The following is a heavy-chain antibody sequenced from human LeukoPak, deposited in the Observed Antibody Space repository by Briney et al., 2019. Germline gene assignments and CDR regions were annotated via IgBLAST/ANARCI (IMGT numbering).Heavy chain of an antibody. V-gene: IGHV4-59*01. Sequence: SETLSLTCTVSGGSISSYYWSWIRQPPGKGLEWIGYIYYSGSTNYNPSLKSRVTISVDTSKNQFSLKLSSVTAADTAVYYCARDLVSVIEGIATAGGMDVWGQGTTVTVSS. D-gene: IGHD6-13*01. CDR2: IYYSGST. J-gene: IGHJ6*02. CDR1: GGSISSYY. CDR3: ARDLVSVIEGIATAGGMDV.